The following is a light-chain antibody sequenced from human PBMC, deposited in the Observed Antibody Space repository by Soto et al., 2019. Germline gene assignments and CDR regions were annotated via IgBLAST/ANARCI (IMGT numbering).Light chain of an antibody. V-gene: IGLV3-21*02. CDR1: GIGSHS. CDR3: HVWDSSSDHP. Sequence: SYELTQPPSVSVAPGQTAVITCGGNGIGSHSVHWFQQRPGQAPVLVVYDDTERPSGIPERFSGSNSGNTATLTISRVEAGDEADYYCHVWDSSSDHPFGGGTKLTVL. CDR2: DDT. J-gene: IGLJ2*01.